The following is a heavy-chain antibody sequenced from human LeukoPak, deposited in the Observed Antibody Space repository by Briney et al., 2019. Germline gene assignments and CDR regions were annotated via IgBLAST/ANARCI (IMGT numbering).Heavy chain of an antibody. D-gene: IGHD3-10*01. CDR1: GFTFSSYA. CDR2: ISSSSSYI. J-gene: IGHJ6*03. CDR3: ARTYGYYYYYMDV. Sequence: GGSLRLSYAASGFTFSSYAMSWVRQAPGKGLDWVSSISSSSSYIYYADSVKGRFTIFRDNAKNSLYLQMNSLRAEETAVYYCARTYGYYYYYMDVWGKGTTVTISS. V-gene: IGHV3-21*01.